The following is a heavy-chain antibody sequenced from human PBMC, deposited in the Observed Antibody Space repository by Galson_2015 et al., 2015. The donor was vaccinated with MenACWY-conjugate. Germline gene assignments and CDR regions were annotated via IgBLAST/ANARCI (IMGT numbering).Heavy chain of an antibody. J-gene: IGHJ3*01. CDR1: GFTFNTHW. V-gene: IGHV3-7*01. Sequence: SLRLSCAASGFTFNTHWMGWVRQAPGAGLQWVANIKHDGSGTYYVDSVKGRFTISRDNARNSLYLHMNNLRAEDKAVYYCTRAKEQWLSKTFDVWGQGTMVTVSS. D-gene: IGHD6-19*01. CDR3: TRAKEQWLSKTFDV. CDR2: IKHDGSGT.